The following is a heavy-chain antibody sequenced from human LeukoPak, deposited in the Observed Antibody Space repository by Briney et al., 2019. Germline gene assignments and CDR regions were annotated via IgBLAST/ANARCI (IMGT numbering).Heavy chain of an antibody. CDR2: INPNSGGT. V-gene: IGHV1-2*02. CDR3: ARDRGARVYHYMDV. J-gene: IGHJ6*03. Sequence: ASVKVSCKASGYTFTSYGISWVRRAPGQGLEWMGWINPNSGGTNYAQKFQGRVTMTRDTSISTAYMELSRLRSDDTAVYYCARDRGARVYHYMDVWGKGTTVTISS. CDR1: GYTFTSYG. D-gene: IGHD1-26*01.